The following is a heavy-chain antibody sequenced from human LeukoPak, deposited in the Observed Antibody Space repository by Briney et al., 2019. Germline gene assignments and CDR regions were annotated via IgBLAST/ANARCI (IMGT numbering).Heavy chain of an antibody. CDR1: GYTLTSYE. J-gene: IGHJ4*02. D-gene: IGHD4/OR15-4a*01. Sequence: ASVKVSCKSSGYTLTSYEISWVRQAPREAREWTGVICAYNSNKNYAQKLQGRVTRATDTSTRTADMELRGLRSDDTAVYYCASSIPGAMVASWRRRTVVTVSS. CDR3: ASSIPGAMVAS. V-gene: IGHV1-18*01. CDR2: ICAYNSNK.